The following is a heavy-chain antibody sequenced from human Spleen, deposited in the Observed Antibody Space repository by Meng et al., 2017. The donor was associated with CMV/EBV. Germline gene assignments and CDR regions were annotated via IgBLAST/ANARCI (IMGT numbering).Heavy chain of an antibody. J-gene: IGHJ6*02. D-gene: IGHD6-19*01. Sequence: GGSLRLSCAASGFTLSSYGMHWVRQAPGKGLEWVAFIRYDGSNTYYADSVKGRFTISRDNAKNTLYLQMNSLRAEDTAVYYCARSSSGWYWHYYYGMDVWGQGTTVTVSS. V-gene: IGHV3-30*02. CDR1: GFTLSSYG. CDR2: IRYDGSNT. CDR3: ARSSSGWYWHYYYGMDV.